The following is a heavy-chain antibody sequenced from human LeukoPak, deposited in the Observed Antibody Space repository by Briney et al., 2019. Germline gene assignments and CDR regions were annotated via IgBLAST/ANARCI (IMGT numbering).Heavy chain of an antibody. CDR1: GFTVSSNY. Sequence: GGSLRLSCAASGFTVSSNYMSWVRQAPGKGLEWVSVIYSGGSTYYADSVEGRFTISRDNSKNTLYLQMNSLRAEDTAVYYCARGSSGWHGSYYYYGMDVWGQGTTVTVSS. V-gene: IGHV3-53*01. CDR3: ARGSSGWHGSYYYYGMDV. D-gene: IGHD6-19*01. CDR2: IYSGGST. J-gene: IGHJ6*02.